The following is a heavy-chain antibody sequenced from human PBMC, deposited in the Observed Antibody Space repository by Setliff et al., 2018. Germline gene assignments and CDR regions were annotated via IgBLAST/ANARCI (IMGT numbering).Heavy chain of an antibody. CDR3: ARGGMAAAGRKGVFEY. V-gene: IGHV1-46*01. D-gene: IGHD6-13*01. CDR1: GYSFTSHY. Sequence: GASVKVSCKTSGYSFTSHYMHWVRQAPGQGLEWMGIINPGGLSSSSTQKFEGRVTMTRDTSTSTVYMEVNSVRSDDTATYYCARGGMAAAGRKGVFEYWGQGTQVTVSS. J-gene: IGHJ4*02. CDR2: INPGGLSS.